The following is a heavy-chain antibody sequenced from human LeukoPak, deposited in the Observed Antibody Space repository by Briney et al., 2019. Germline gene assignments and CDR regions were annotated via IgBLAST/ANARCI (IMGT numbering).Heavy chain of an antibody. Sequence: SETLSLTCTVSGGSLSSSSYYWGWIRQPPGKGLEWIGSIYYSGSTYYNPSLKSRVTISVDTSKNQFSRKLSSVTAADTAVYYWARSVSAHCGGDCSDYWGQGTLVTVSS. CDR2: IYYSGST. D-gene: IGHD2-21*01. V-gene: IGHV4-39*01. J-gene: IGHJ4*02. CDR1: GGSLSSSSYY. CDR3: ARSVSAHCGGDCSDY.